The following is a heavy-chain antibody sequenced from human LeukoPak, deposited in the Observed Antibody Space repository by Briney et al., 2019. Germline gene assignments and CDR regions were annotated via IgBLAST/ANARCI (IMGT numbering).Heavy chain of an antibody. CDR1: GFTFSSYS. CDR2: ISSSSSYI. J-gene: IGHJ4*02. CDR3: ARGSSSCFDY. D-gene: IGHD2-2*01. V-gene: IGHV3-21*01. Sequence: GGSLRLSCAASGFTFSSYSMSWVRQAPGKGLEWVSSISSSSSYIYYADSVKGRFTISRDNAKNSLYLQMNSLRVEDTAVYYCARGSSSCFDYWGQGTLVTVSS.